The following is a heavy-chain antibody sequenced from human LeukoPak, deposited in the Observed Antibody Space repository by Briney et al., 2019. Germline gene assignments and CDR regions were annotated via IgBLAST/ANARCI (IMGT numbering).Heavy chain of an antibody. CDR1: GGPISSSY. Sequence: SETLSLTCTVSGGPISSSYWSWIRQPPGKGLEWIGYIYYSGSTNYNPSLKSRVTISVDTSKNQFSLKLSSVTAADTAVYYCARDVTYYIYWGQGTLVTVSS. D-gene: IGHD1-26*01. CDR3: ARDVTYYIY. V-gene: IGHV4-59*01. J-gene: IGHJ4*02. CDR2: IYYSGST.